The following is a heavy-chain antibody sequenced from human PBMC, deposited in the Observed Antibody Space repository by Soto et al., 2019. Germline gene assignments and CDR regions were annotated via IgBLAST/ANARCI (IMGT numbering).Heavy chain of an antibody. Sequence: GASVKVSCKASGYTFTSYTMHWVRQAPGQRLEWMGWINAGNGNTKYSQKFQGRVTITRDTSASTAYMWLSSLRSEDTAVYYCARDAHYDFWSGYYKGQYGMDVWSQGTTVTVSS. J-gene: IGHJ6*02. CDR3: ARDAHYDFWSGYYKGQYGMDV. CDR1: GYTFTSYT. CDR2: INAGNGNT. V-gene: IGHV1-3*01. D-gene: IGHD3-3*01.